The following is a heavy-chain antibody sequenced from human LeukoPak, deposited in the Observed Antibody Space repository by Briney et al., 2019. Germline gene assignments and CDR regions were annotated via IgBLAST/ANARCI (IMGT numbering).Heavy chain of an antibody. CDR1: GGSISSSSYY. Sequence: PSETLSLTCTVSGGSISSSSYYWGWIRQPPGKGLEWIGSIYYSGSTYYNPSLKSRVTIPVDTSKNQFSLKLSSVTAADTAVYYCARHPEAVAGFYFDYWGQGTLVTVSS. V-gene: IGHV4-39*01. D-gene: IGHD6-19*01. CDR2: IYYSGST. CDR3: ARHPEAVAGFYFDY. J-gene: IGHJ4*02.